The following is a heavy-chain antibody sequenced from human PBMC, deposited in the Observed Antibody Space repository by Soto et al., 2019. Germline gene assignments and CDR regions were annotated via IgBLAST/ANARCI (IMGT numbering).Heavy chain of an antibody. V-gene: IGHV4-59*01. CDR2: IYYSGST. D-gene: IGHD1-26*01. Sequence: KPSETLSLTXTVSGGSISSYYWSWIRQPPGKGLEWIGYIYYSGSTNYNPSLKSRVTISVDTSKNQFSLKLSSVTAADTAVYYCARDREGAFDIWGQGTMVTVSS. J-gene: IGHJ3*02. CDR1: GGSISSYY. CDR3: ARDREGAFDI.